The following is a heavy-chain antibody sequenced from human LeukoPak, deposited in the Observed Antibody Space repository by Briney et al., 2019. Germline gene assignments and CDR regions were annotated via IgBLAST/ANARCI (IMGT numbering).Heavy chain of an antibody. CDR2: ISAYNGNT. V-gene: IGHV1-18*01. Sequence: SVKVSCKASGYTFTSYGISWVRQAPGQGLEWMGWISAYNGNTNYAQKLQGRVTMTTDTSTSTAYMELRSLRSDDTAVYYCARDRLAYCGGDCPLDYWGQGTLVTVSS. CDR3: ARDRLAYCGGDCPLDY. J-gene: IGHJ4*02. D-gene: IGHD2-21*02. CDR1: GYTFTSYG.